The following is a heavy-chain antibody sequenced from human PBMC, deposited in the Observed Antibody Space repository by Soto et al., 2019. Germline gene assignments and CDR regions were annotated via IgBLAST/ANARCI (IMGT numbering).Heavy chain of an antibody. D-gene: IGHD3-3*01. CDR1: GGTFSSYA. Sequence: GASVKVSCKASGGTFSSYAISWVRQVPGQGLEWMGGIIPIFGTANYAQKFQGRVTITADESTSTAYMELSSLRSEDTAVYYCAIRVALALYYYYGMDVWGQGTTVTVSS. J-gene: IGHJ6*02. CDR3: AIRVALALYYYYGMDV. V-gene: IGHV1-69*13. CDR2: IIPIFGTA.